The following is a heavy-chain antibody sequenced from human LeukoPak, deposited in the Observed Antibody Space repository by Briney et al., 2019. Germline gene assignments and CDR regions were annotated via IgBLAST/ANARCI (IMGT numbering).Heavy chain of an antibody. CDR2: ISGSGGST. CDR1: GFTFSSYS. J-gene: IGHJ4*02. CDR3: AKDGGLAAAGTWGY. V-gene: IGHV3-23*01. D-gene: IGHD6-13*01. Sequence: GGSLRPSCAASGFTFSSYSMNWVRQAPGKGLEWVSAISGSGGSTYCADSVKGRFTISRDNSKNTLYLQMNSLRAEDTAVYYCAKDGGLAAAGTWGYWGQGTLVTVSS.